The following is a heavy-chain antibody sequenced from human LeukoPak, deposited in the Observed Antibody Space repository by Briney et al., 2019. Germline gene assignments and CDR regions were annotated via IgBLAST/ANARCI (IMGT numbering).Heavy chain of an antibody. Sequence: GRSLRLSCAASGFTFSSYGMHWVRQAPGKGLEWVAVISYDGSNKYYADSVKGRFTISRDNSKNTLYLQMNSLRAEDTAVYYCARVGYTSGWYRNWGQGTLVTVSS. CDR1: GFTFSSYG. J-gene: IGHJ4*02. CDR2: ISYDGSNK. CDR3: ARVGYTSGWYRN. D-gene: IGHD6-19*01. V-gene: IGHV3-30*03.